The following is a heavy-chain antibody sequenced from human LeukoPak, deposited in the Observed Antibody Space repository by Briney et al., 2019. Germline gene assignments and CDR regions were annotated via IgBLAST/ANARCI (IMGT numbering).Heavy chain of an antibody. D-gene: IGHD3-10*01. CDR2: ISHDGSNE. Sequence: PGRSLRLSCGASGFTFSSYGMHWVRQAPGKGLEWGAVISHDGSNEYYAGSVKGRFTISRDSSENTLYRQMNSMSVDATAVYYCARVGYYSSGPFSYFDPWGQGTLVTVSS. V-gene: IGHV3-30*03. CDR1: GFTFSSYG. CDR3: ARVGYYSSGPFSYFDP. J-gene: IGHJ4*02.